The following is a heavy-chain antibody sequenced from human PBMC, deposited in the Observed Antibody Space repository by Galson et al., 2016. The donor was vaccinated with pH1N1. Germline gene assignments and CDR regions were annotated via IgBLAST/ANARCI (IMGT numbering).Heavy chain of an antibody. J-gene: IGHJ4*02. CDR2: LYSSGTT. CDR1: GGSISRSN. CDR3: ARHLHVSGFKAIDS. D-gene: IGHD5-24*01. Sequence: ETLSLTCAVSGGSISRSNWCWVRQSPVKGLEWIGYLYSSGTTTYNPSVASRVSISVDTPKNQFSLNLDFVTTADTAIYYCARHLHVSGFKAIDSWGQGILVTVSS. V-gene: IGHV4-59*08.